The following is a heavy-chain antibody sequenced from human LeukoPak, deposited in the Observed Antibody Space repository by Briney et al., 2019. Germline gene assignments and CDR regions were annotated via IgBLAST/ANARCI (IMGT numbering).Heavy chain of an antibody. V-gene: IGHV7-4-1*02. CDR1: GYTFTSYA. CDR2: IDTNTGNP. CDR3: ASKRPDCSGGSCFGEGLEC. J-gene: IGHJ4*02. D-gene: IGHD2-15*01. Sequence: ASVKVSCKSSGYTFTSYAMNWVRQAPGQGLEWMGWIDTNTGNPTYTQGFTGRFVFSLDTSVSTAYLQISRLEAEDTAVYYYASKRPDCSGGSCFGEGLECWGQGTLVTVSS.